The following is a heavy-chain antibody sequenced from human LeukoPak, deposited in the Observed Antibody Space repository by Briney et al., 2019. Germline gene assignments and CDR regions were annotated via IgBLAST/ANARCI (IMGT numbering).Heavy chain of an antibody. V-gene: IGHV3-21*01. CDR2: ISSSSSHI. D-gene: IGHD3-3*01. CDR1: GFTFSSYS. Sequence: GGSLRLSCAASGFTFSSYSMNWVRQAPGKGLEWVSSISSSSSHIYYADSVKGRFTISRDNAKNSLYLQMNSLRAEDTAVYYCARDMGPYDFWSGYYGEDGMDVWGQGTTVTVSS. J-gene: IGHJ6*02. CDR3: ARDMGPYDFWSGYYGEDGMDV.